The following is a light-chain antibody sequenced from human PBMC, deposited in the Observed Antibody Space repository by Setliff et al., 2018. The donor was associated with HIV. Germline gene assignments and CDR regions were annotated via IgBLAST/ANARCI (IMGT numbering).Light chain of an antibody. CDR1: SSNIRAGYD. J-gene: IGLJ2*01. CDR2: DNN. CDR3: QSYDSSLSGVV. Sequence: QSALTQPPSVSGAPGQRVTISCTGSSSNIRAGYDVHWYQHLPGTAPKLLIYDNNNRPSGVPDRFSGSKSGTSASLAITGLQAEDEANYYCQSYDSSLSGVVFGGGT. V-gene: IGLV1-40*01.